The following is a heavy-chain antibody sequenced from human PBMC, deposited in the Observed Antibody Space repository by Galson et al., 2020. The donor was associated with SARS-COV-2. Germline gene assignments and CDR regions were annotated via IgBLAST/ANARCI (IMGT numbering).Heavy chain of an antibody. D-gene: IGHD2-2*01. V-gene: IGHV4-39*01. CDR2: ISYSGRT. J-gene: IGHJ4*02. Sequence: SETLSLTCTVSGDSISSNGYFWGWIRQPPGKGLAYIGTISYSGRTSYSPSLKTRVTISADTSKNQFSLKVNSVTAADTAVYYCARRGYALADQWGQGALVTVSS. CDR1: GDSISSNGYF. CDR3: ARRGYALADQ.